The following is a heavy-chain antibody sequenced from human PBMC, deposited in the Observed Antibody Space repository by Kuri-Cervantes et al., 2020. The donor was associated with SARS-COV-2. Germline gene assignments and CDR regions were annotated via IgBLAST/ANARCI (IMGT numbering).Heavy chain of an antibody. CDR2: IIPIFGTA. D-gene: IGHD1-26*01. CDR1: GGTFSSYA. J-gene: IGHJ4*02. V-gene: IGHV1-69*13. CDR3: ARSEMGATSFDY. Sequence: SVKVSCRASGGTFSSYAISWVRQAPGQGLEWMGGIIPIFGTANYAQKFQGRVTITADESTSTAYMELSSLRSEDTAVYYCARSEMGATSFDYWGQGTLVTVSS.